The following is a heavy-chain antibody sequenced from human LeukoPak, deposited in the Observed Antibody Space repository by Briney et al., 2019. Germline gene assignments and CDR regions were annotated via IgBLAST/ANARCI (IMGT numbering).Heavy chain of an antibody. D-gene: IGHD1-26*01. J-gene: IGHJ5*02. CDR2: IHSSGST. V-gene: IGHV4-59*08. CDR3: ASVVGAMYNWFDP. CDR1: GGSISNYY. Sequence: SETLSLTCSVSGGSISNYYWSWIRQAPGKGLEWIGYIHSSGSTNPNPSLKRRLTTSADTSKNQISLKLSSVTAADTAVYYCASVVGAMYNWFDPWGQGTLVTVSS.